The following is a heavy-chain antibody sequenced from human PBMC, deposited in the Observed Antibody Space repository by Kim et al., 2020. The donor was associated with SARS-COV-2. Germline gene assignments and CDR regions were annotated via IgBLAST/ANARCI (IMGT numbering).Heavy chain of an antibody. J-gene: IGHJ4*02. V-gene: IGHV3-30*18. CDR3: AKERSRSSGWYEDY. D-gene: IGHD6-19*01. CDR2: ISYDGSNK. Sequence: GGSLRLSCAASGFTFSSYGMHWVRQAPGKGLEWVAVISYDGSNKYYADSVKGRFTISRDNSKNTLYLQMNSLRAEDTAVYYCAKERSRSSGWYEDYWGQGTLVTVSS. CDR1: GFTFSSYG.